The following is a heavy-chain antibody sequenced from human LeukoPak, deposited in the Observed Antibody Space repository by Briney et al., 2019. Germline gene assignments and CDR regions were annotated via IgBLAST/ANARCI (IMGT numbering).Heavy chain of an antibody. CDR1: GFTFSSYA. J-gene: IGHJ4*02. D-gene: IGHD3-10*01. V-gene: IGHV3-23*01. CDR2: ISGSGGST. CDR3: AKGGVLLWFGGNDY. Sequence: PGGSLRLSCAASGFTFSSYAMSWVRQAPGKGLEWVSAISGSGGSTYYADSVKGRFTISRDNSKNTLYLQMNSLRAEDTAVYYRAKGGVLLWFGGNDYWGRGTLVTVSS.